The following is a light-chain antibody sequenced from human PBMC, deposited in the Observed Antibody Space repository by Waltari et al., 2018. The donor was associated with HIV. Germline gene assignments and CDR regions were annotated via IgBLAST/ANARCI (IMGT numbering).Light chain of an antibody. CDR2: DVS. V-gene: IGLV2-14*03. CDR3: GSYTSSSTLV. J-gene: IGLJ3*02. Sequence: QSALTQPASVSGSPGQSITISCTGTSIDVGVYNFVSWYQQHPGKAPKLMIYDVSSRPSGVSDRFSGSKSGNTASLTISGLQAEDEADYYCGSYTSSSTLVFGGGTKLTVL. CDR1: SIDVGVYNF.